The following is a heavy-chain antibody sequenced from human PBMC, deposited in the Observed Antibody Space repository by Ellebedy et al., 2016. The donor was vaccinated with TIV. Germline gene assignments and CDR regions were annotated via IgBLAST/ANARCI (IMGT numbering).Heavy chain of an antibody. Sequence: GESLKISCLASGFTFSDYAMYWVRQAPGKGLEFVSGIDTNGGRTYYADSVKGRFTISRDNSKNTLFFQMSRLRAEDTALYYCVRDVKTGDQLDDAFHIWGQGTMVTVSS. CDR3: VRDVKTGDQLDDAFHI. V-gene: IGHV3-64D*06. D-gene: IGHD2-2*01. CDR2: IDTNGGRT. CDR1: GFTFSDYA. J-gene: IGHJ3*02.